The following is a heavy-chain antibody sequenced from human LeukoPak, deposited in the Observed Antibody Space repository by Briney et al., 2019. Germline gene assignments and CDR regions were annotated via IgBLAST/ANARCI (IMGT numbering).Heavy chain of an antibody. CDR2: ISGSGGST. CDR1: GFTFSSYA. Sequence: PGGSLRLSCAASGFTFSSYAMSWVRQAPGKGLEWVSAISGSGGSTYYADSVKGRFTISRDNSKNTLYLQMNSLRAEDTAVYYCASSRSDSRAIAARSGWKHTAATDYWGQGTLVTVSS. CDR3: ASSRSDSRAIAARSGWKHTAATDY. D-gene: IGHD6-6*01. J-gene: IGHJ4*02. V-gene: IGHV3-23*01.